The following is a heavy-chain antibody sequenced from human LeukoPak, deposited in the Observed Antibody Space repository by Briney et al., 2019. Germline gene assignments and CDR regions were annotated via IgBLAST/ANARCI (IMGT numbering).Heavy chain of an antibody. CDR2: IRISASTI. Sequence: PGGSLRLPRAASVFTFSDYYMSWIRQAPGKGLEWVSYIRISASTIYYADSVKGHFTISRDNAKISLYLQMNSLRAEDTAVYYCSRDAKSYYGSPYFDYWGQGTLVTVSS. V-gene: IGHV3-11*01. CDR1: VFTFSDYY. J-gene: IGHJ4*02. D-gene: IGHD3-10*01. CDR3: SRDAKSYYGSPYFDY.